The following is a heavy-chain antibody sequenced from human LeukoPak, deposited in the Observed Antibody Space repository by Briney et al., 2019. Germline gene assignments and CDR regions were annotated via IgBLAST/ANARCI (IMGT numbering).Heavy chain of an antibody. CDR2: IYYSGST. Sequence: SETLSLTCTVSGGSISSYYWGWIRQPPGKGLEWIGYIYYSGSTNYNPSLKSRVTISVDTSKNQFSLKLSSVTAADTAVYYCAREVSGSYDGYYYYMDVWGKGTTVTISS. J-gene: IGHJ6*03. CDR1: GGSISSYY. V-gene: IGHV4-59*01. D-gene: IGHD1-26*01. CDR3: AREVSGSYDGYYYYMDV.